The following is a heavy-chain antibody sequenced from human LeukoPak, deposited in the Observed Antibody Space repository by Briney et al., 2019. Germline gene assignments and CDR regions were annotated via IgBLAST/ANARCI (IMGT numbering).Heavy chain of an antibody. CDR1: GYTFTGYY. CDR2: INPNSGGT. D-gene: IGHD2-2*01. CDR3: ARELWAYCSSTSCFRLGY. V-gene: IGHV1-2*02. Sequence: GASVKVSCKASGYTFTGYYMHWVRQAPGQGLEWMGWINPNSGGTNYAQKFQGRVTMTRDTSISTAYMELSRLRSDDTAVYYCARELWAYCSSTSCFRLGYWGQGTLVTVPS. J-gene: IGHJ4*02.